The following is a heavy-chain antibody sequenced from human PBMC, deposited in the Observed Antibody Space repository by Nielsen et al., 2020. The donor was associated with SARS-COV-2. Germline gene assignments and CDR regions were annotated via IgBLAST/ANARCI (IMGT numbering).Heavy chain of an antibody. V-gene: IGHV4-61*01. J-gene: IGHJ5*02. D-gene: IGHD1-26*01. Sequence: SETLSLTCTVSGGSVSSGSYYWSWIRQPPGKELEWIGYIYYSGSTNYNPSLKSRVTISVDTSKNQFSLKLSSVTAADTAVYYCARVVKGELRRRWFDPWGQGTLVTVSS. CDR3: ARVVKGELRRRWFDP. CDR1: GGSVSSGSYY. CDR2: IYYSGST.